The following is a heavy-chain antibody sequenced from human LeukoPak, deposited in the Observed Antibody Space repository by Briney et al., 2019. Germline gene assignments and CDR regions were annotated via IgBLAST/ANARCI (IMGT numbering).Heavy chain of an antibody. CDR2: IYYSGST. CDR1: GGSISSYY. J-gene: IGHJ4*02. CDR3: ARGESANFDY. Sequence: SETLSLTCTVSGGSISSYYWSWIRQPPGKGLEWIGYIYYSGSTNYNPSLKSRVTISVDTSKNQFSLKLSSVTAADTAVYYCARGESANFDYWGQGNLVTVSS. V-gene: IGHV4-59*01.